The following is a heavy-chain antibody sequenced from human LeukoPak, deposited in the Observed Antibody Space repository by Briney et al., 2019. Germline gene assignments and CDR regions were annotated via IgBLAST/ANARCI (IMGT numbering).Heavy chain of an antibody. CDR1: GGSISSGSYF. D-gene: IGHD5-12*01. J-gene: IGHJ6*03. V-gene: IGHV4-61*02. Sequence: SETLSLTCTVSGGSISSGSYFWSWIRQPAGKGLEWIGRIYTSGSTNYNPSLKSRVTISVDTSKNQFSLKLSSVTAADTAVYYCARVCIVATMATGYYYYYYMDVWGKGTTVTVSS. CDR2: IYTSGST. CDR3: ARVCIVATMATGYYYYYYMDV.